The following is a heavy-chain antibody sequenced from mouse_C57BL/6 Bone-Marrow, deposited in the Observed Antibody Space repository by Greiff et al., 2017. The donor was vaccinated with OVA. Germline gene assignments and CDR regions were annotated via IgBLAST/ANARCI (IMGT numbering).Heavy chain of an antibody. CDR2: IYPRSGNT. D-gene: IGHD1-1*01. Sequence: QVHVKQSGAELVRPGASVKLSCKASGYTFTSYGLSWVKQRPGQGLEWIGEIYPRSGNTYYNEKFKGKATLTADKSSSTAYMERRSLTSEDAAVYFCASGSYYVCYWGQGTTLTDAS. CDR3: ASGSYYVCY. J-gene: IGHJ2*01. V-gene: IGHV1-81*01. CDR1: GYTFTSYG.